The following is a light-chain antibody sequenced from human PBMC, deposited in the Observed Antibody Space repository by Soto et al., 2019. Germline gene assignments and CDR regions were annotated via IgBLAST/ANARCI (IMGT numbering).Light chain of an antibody. CDR1: QTVSSY. Sequence: ENVLTQSPGTLSLSPGERATLSCRASQTVSSYLTWYQRRPGQAPRLLISGASRRATGIPDRFSGSGSGTDFTLTISRLAPEDVALYYWQQYGSSPITFGQWTRLEIK. CDR3: QQYGSSPIT. CDR2: GAS. V-gene: IGKV3-20*01. J-gene: IGKJ5*01.